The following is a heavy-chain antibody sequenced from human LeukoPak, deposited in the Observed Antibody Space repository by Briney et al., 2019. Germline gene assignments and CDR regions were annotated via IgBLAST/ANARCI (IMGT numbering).Heavy chain of an antibody. J-gene: IGHJ4*02. CDR1: RFTFSNVW. D-gene: IGHD5-12*01. Sequence: GGSLTLSCAASRFTFSNVWMSWDRQAPGKGLEWVGRIKSKAYVGTTDYVAPVKGRFTITRDDSKNTLYLQMNSLKTEDTAVYYCTTGGYEAPLFDYWGQGTLVTVSS. V-gene: IGHV3-15*01. CDR3: TTGGYEAPLFDY. CDR2: IKSKAYVGTT.